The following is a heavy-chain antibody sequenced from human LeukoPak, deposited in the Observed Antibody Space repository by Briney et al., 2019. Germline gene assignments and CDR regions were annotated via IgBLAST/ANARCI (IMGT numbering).Heavy chain of an antibody. J-gene: IGHJ4*02. Sequence: GGSLRLSCAASGFTFSSYEMSWVRQAPGKGLEWVSYISSSGSTIYYADSVKGRFTISRDNAKNSLYLQMNCLRAEDTAVYYCAPAAGGGFPYWGQGTLVTVSS. D-gene: IGHD6-13*01. CDR3: APAAGGGFPY. CDR1: GFTFSSYE. CDR2: ISSSGSTI. V-gene: IGHV3-48*03.